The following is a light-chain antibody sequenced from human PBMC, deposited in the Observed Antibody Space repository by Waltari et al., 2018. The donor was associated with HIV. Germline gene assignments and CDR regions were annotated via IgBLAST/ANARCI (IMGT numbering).Light chain of an antibody. J-gene: IGLJ3*02. V-gene: IGLV1-47*01. Sequence: QSVLTQPLSASGTPGQRVAISCSGSSSNIGSSYVYWYQQLPGTTPKVLIYRSNRRPSGVPARFSGSKSGTSASLAISALRSEDEADYYCATWDDSLSGPVFGGGTKLTVL. CDR1: SSNIGSSY. CDR3: ATWDDSLSGPV. CDR2: RSN.